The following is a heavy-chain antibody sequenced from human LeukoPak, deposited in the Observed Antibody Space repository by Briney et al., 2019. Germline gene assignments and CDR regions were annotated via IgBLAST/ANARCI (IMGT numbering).Heavy chain of an antibody. CDR1: GFTFSSYG. J-gene: IGHJ4*02. D-gene: IGHD4-23*01. V-gene: IGHV3-30*02. CDR2: IRYDGSNQ. Sequence: GGSLRLSCAASGFTFSSYGMHWVRQAPGKGLEWVAFIRYDGSNQYYADSVKGRFTISRDNSKNTVYLQMDSLRPEDTALYYCARDKGKQYFDYWGQGTLVTVSS. CDR3: ARDKGKQYFDY.